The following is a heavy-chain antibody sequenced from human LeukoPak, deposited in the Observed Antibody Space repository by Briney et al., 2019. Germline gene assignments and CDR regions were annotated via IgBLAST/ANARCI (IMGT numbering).Heavy chain of an antibody. CDR2: IYSGGST. CDR3: ARDLLDDFWRGYFGY. D-gene: IGHD3-3*01. CDR1: GFTVSSNY. J-gene: IGHJ4*02. V-gene: IGHV3-66*02. Sequence: GGSLRLSCAASGFTVSSNYMSWVRQAPGKGLEWVSVIYSGGSTYYADSVKGRFTISRDNSKNTLYLQMNSLRAEDTAVNYCARDLLDDFWRGYFGYWGQGTLVTVSS.